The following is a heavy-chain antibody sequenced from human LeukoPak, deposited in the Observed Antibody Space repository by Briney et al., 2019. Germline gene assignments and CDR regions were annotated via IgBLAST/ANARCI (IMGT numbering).Heavy chain of an antibody. J-gene: IGHJ4*02. D-gene: IGHD1-26*01. CDR2: INPNSGGT. CDR3: ARDSRGSYYEQAY. CDR1: GYTFTGYY. V-gene: IGHV1-2*02. Sequence: ASVKVSCKASGYTFTGYYMHWVRQAPGQGLEWMGWINPNSGGTNYAQKFQGRVTMTRDTSTSTVYMELSSLRSEDTAVYYCARDSRGSYYEQAYWGQGTLVTVSS.